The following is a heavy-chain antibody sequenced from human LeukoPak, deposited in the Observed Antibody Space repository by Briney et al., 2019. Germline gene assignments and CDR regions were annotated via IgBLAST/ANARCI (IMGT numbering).Heavy chain of an antibody. V-gene: IGHV1-69*13. Sequence: ASVKVSCKASGGTFSSHEISWVRQAPGQGLEWMGGITPTFGIAKYAQKFQGRVTISAVESMSTVHMELSSLRSEDTAKYYCARGWLADSTVVTPYNYWGQGTVVTVSS. CDR2: ITPTFGIA. CDR1: GGTFSSHE. J-gene: IGHJ4*02. D-gene: IGHD4-23*01. CDR3: ARGWLADSTVVTPYNY.